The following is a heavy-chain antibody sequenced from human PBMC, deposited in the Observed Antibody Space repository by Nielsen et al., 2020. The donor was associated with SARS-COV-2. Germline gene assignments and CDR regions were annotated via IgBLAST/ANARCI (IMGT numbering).Heavy chain of an antibody. J-gene: IGHJ4*02. CDR2: IYYSGST. Sequence: SETLSLTCAVYGGSFSGYYWSWIRQPPGKGLEWIGYIYYSGSTNYNPSLKSRVTISVDTSKNQFSLKLSSVTAADTAVYYCARSPVTAGTLDYWGQGTLVTVSS. CDR1: GGSFSGYY. CDR3: ARSPVTAGTLDY. V-gene: IGHV4-59*13. D-gene: IGHD2-21*02.